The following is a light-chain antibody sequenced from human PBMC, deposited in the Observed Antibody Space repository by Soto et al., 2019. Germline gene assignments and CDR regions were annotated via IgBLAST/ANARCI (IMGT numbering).Light chain of an antibody. CDR1: QGSSNF. CDR2: AAS. Sequence: DIQMTQSPTSLSASVGDRVTITCRASQGSSNFVAWYQQKPGKAPKLLIYAASILQSGVPSRFSGSGSGTDFTVNINSLQPEDDATYSCEKYSSVPVFGPGTKVEIK. CDR3: EKYSSVPV. V-gene: IGKV1-27*01. J-gene: IGKJ3*01.